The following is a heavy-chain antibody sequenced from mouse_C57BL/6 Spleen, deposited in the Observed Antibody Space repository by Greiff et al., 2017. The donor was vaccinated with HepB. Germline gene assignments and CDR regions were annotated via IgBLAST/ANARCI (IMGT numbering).Heavy chain of an antibody. D-gene: IGHD2-4*01. J-gene: IGHJ3*01. V-gene: IGHV8-8*01. Sequence: QVTLKECGPGILQPSQTLSLACSFSGFSLSTFGMGVGWIRQPSGKGLEWLAHIWWDDDKYYNPALKSRLTISKDTSQNQVFLKISNVDTADTATYYCARIYYDYDWFAYWGQGTLVTVSA. CDR3: ARIYYDYDWFAY. CDR2: IWWDDDK. CDR1: GFSLSTFGMG.